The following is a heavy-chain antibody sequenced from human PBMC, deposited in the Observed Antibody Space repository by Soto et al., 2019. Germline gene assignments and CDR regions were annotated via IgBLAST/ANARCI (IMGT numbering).Heavy chain of an antibody. CDR1: GYTFTSYG. CDR2: INPYNGNT. J-gene: IGHJ4*02. Sequence: QVQLVQSGAEVKKPGASVKVSCKASGYTFTSYGISWVRPAPGQGLEWMGWINPYNGNTNYAQKLQGRVTMTTDTSTNTAYMELRSLRSDATAVYYCARDWFGIDYWGQGTLVTVSS. CDR3: ARDWFGIDY. V-gene: IGHV1-18*01. D-gene: IGHD3-16*01.